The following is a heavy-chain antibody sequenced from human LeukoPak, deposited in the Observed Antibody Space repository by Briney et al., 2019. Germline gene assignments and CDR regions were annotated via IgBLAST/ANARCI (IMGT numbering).Heavy chain of an antibody. CDR2: IYTSGST. Sequence: SETLSLTCTVSGGSISSYYWSWIRQPAGKGLEWIGRIYTSGSTNYNPSLKSRVTISVDTSKNQFSLKLSSVTAADTAVYYCARGDGYYDSSGYYQMYYFDYWGQGTLVTVSS. CDR3: ARGDGYYDSSGYYQMYYFDY. J-gene: IGHJ4*02. CDR1: GGSISSYY. D-gene: IGHD3-22*01. V-gene: IGHV4-4*07.